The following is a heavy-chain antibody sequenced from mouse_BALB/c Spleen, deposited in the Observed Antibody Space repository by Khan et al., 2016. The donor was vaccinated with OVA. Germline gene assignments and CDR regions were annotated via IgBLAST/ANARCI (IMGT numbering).Heavy chain of an antibody. CDR1: GFTFSSYS. Sequence: EVMLVESGGDLVKPGGSLKLSCAASGFTFSSYSMSWVRQTPDKRLEWVATISSVGDYTYYPDSVKGRFTIYRDNAKNTLYLQMSSLKSEDTAMYCCASPLTGSFAYWGQGTLVTVSA. J-gene: IGHJ3*01. CDR2: ISSVGDYT. D-gene: IGHD4-1*01. V-gene: IGHV5-6*01. CDR3: ASPLTGSFAY.